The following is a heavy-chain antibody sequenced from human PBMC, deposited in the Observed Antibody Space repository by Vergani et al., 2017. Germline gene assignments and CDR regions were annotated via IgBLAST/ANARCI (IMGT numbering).Heavy chain of an antibody. V-gene: IGHV4-61*02. D-gene: IGHD6-13*01. CDR1: GVSINSDSHY. Sequence: QVQLQESGPGLVKPSQTLSLTCTVSGVSINSDSHYWTWIRQPAGKGLEWLGRIYNTGSTHYNPSLKSRVTISVDTSKNHFSLKLSSVTAADTAVYYCARDRTAGSWYGLFYWGQGTLVTVSS. CDR2: IYNTGST. CDR3: ARDRTAGSWYGLFY. J-gene: IGHJ4*02.